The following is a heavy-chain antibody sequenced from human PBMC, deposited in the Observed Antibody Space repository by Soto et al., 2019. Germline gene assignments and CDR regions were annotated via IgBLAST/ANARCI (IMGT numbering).Heavy chain of an antibody. CDR1: GGSISSYY. CDR2: IYTSGST. Sequence: QVQLQESGPGLVKPSETLSLTCTVSGGSISSYYWSWIRQPAGKGLEWIGRIYTSGSTNYNPSLKSRVTMSVDTSKTQFSLKLSSVTAADTAVYYCARGDYYDILTGYSPDYYGMDVWGQGTTVTVSS. CDR3: ARGDYYDILTGYSPDYYGMDV. J-gene: IGHJ6*02. D-gene: IGHD3-9*01. V-gene: IGHV4-4*07.